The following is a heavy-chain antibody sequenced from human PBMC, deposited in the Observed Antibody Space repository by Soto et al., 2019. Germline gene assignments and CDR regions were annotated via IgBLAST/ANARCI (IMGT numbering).Heavy chain of an antibody. CDR3: ARSTPGGWFDP. Sequence: PSETLSLTCTVSGGSISSYYWSWIRQHPGKGLEWIGYIYYSGSTYYNPSLKSRVTISVDTSKNQFSLKLSSVTAADTAVYYCARSTPGGWFDPWGQGTLVTVPQ. D-gene: IGHD3-10*01. CDR2: IYYSGST. V-gene: IGHV4-59*06. CDR1: GGSISSYY. J-gene: IGHJ5*02.